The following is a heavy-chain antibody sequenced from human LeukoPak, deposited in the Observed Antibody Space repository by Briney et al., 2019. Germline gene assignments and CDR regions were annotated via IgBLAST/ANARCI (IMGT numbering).Heavy chain of an antibody. Sequence: GGSLRLSCAASGFIFSSYSMNWVRQAPGKGLEWVSFISTRSSTIYYADSVKGRFTTSRDNAKNSLYLQMNSLRAEDTAVYYCAKGTLKYYFDYWGQGTLVTVSS. V-gene: IGHV3-48*01. J-gene: IGHJ4*02. CDR1: GFIFSSYS. CDR3: AKGTLKYYFDY. CDR2: ISTRSSTI.